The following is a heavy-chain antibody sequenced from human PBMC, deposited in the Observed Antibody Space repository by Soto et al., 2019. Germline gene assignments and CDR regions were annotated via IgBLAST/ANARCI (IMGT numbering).Heavy chain of an antibody. CDR1: GGSISSYY. CDR3: ARVGRYYDSSGYSVDF. V-gene: IGHV4-59*01. CDR2: ISYSGST. J-gene: IGHJ4*02. Sequence: TSETLSLTCTVSGGSISSYYWSWIRQPPGKGLEWIGYISYSGSTNYNPSLKSRVTISVDTSKNQLSLKLSSVTAADTAVYYCARVGRYYDSSGYSVDFWGQGTLVTVSS. D-gene: IGHD3-22*01.